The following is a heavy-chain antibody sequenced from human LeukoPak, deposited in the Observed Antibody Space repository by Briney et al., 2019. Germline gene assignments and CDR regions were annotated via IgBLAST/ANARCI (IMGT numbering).Heavy chain of an antibody. CDR2: INHSGST. Sequence: PSETLSLTCAVYGGSFSGYYWSWIRQPPGKGLEWIGEINHSGSTNYNPSLKSRVTISVDTSKNQFSLKLSSVPAADTAVSYCARGPHDYVWGSYRYGSFDYWGQGTLVTVSS. CDR3: ARGPHDYVWGSYRYGSFDY. D-gene: IGHD3-16*02. CDR1: GGSFSGYY. J-gene: IGHJ4*02. V-gene: IGHV4-34*01.